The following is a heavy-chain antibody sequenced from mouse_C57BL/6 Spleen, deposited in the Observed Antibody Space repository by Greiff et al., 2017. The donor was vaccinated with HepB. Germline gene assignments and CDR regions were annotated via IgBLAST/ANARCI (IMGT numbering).Heavy chain of an antibody. CDR3: ASFPAAQATSAY. Sequence: EVHLVESGGGLVKPGGSLKLSCAASGFTFSSYTMSWVRQTPEKRLEWVATISGGGGNTYYPDSVKGRFTISRDNAKNTLYLQMSSLRSEDTALYYCASFPAAQATSAYWGQGTLVTVSA. CDR1: GFTFSSYT. J-gene: IGHJ3*01. CDR2: ISGGGGNT. V-gene: IGHV5-9*01. D-gene: IGHD3-2*02.